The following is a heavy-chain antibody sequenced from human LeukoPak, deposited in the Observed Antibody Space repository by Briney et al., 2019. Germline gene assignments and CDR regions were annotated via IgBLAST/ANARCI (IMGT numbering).Heavy chain of an antibody. CDR1: GFTFSSYP. D-gene: IGHD4-17*01. V-gene: IGHV3-30*14. CDR2: IGYDGVNK. Sequence: GESLRLSCAASGFTFSSYPMHWVRQAPGKGLEWVAVIGYDGVNKFYTDSVKGRFTISRDDSKNTLYLQMDSLRADDTAVYYCTKDPNGDYVGAFDPWGQGTLVTVSS. J-gene: IGHJ5*02. CDR3: TKDPNGDYVGAFDP.